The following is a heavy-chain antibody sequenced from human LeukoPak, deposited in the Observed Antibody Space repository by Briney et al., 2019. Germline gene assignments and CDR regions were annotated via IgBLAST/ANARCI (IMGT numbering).Heavy chain of an antibody. J-gene: IGHJ4*02. CDR2: IIPIFGTA. D-gene: IGHD3-16*01. Sequence: SVKVSCKASGGTFSSYAISWVRQAPGQGLEWMGRIIPIFGTANYAQKFQGRVTITTDESTSTAYMELSSLRSEDTAVYYYAIPRRGSYGPFDYWGQGTLVTVSS. V-gene: IGHV1-69*05. CDR3: AIPRRGSYGPFDY. CDR1: GGTFSSYA.